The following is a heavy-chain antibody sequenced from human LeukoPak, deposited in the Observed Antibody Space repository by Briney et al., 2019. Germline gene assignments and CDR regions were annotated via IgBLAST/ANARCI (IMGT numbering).Heavy chain of an antibody. CDR2: INPNTGGT. Sequence: GASVKVSCKASGYTFTGHYLHWVQQAPGQGLEWMGWINPNTGGTTYGQKFQGRVTMTRDTSISTVNMELSRLRSDDTAVYYCSRSSQISGSYFTDYWGQGTLVTVSS. CDR1: GYTFTGHY. V-gene: IGHV1-2*02. CDR3: SRSSQISGSYFTDY. D-gene: IGHD1-26*01. J-gene: IGHJ4*02.